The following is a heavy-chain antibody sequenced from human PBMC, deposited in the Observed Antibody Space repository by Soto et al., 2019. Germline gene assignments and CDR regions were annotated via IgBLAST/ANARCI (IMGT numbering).Heavy chain of an antibody. CDR2: IYYSGST. D-gene: IGHD4-17*01. CDR3: ARRDGFYFDY. J-gene: IGHJ4*02. CDR1: GGTISSSSFH. Sequence: SETLSLTCTVSGGTISSSSFHWGWIRQPPGKGMEWIGSIYYSGSTYYRPSLKSRVTISVDTSKNQFSLKLSSVTAAYTAVYYCARRDGFYFDYWGQGTLVTVSS. V-gene: IGHV4-39*07.